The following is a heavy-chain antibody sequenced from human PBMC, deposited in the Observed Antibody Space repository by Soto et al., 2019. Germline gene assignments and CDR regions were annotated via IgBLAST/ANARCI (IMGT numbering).Heavy chain of an antibody. CDR2: IRTKSNNFAT. CDR3: SRHQEGRSMVFYGMDV. J-gene: IGHJ6*02. CDR1: GCTLSGPD. V-gene: IGHV3-73*01. D-gene: IGHD3-10*01. Sequence: GGSLRLSCAASGCTLSGPDIHWVRQASGKGLEWVGRIRTKSNNFATSYAESVRGRFTISRDDSDNTASLQMSSLKTEDTAIYYCSRHQEGRSMVFYGMDVWGQGTTVTVSS.